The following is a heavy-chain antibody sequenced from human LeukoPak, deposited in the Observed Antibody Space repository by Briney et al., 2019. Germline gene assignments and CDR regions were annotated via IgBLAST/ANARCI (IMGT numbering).Heavy chain of an antibody. D-gene: IGHD6-19*01. V-gene: IGHV3-21*01. J-gene: IGHJ4*02. CDR1: GFTFGDCG. CDR2: ISSSSSYI. Sequence: PGGSLRLSCAASGFTFGDCGMSWVRQAPGKGLEWVSSISSSSSYIYYADSVKGRFTISRDNAKNSLYLQMNSLRAEDTGLYYCARDLRSSSGSLDYWGQGTQVTVSS. CDR3: ARDLRSSSGSLDY.